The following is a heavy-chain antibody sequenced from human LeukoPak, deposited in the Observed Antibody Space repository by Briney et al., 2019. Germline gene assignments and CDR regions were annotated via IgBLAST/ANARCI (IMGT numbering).Heavy chain of an antibody. CDR2: INSDASVT. J-gene: IGHJ4*02. D-gene: IGHD6-19*01. CDR3: ARVTAVAGTSVGVDA. Sequence: GGSLRLSCAASGFTFSNYWMHWVRQTPGKVLVWVSRINSDASVTTYADSVKGRFTISRDNAKNTLYLQMNSLRAEDTAVYYCARVTAVAGTSVGVDAWGQGILVTVSS. V-gene: IGHV3-74*01. CDR1: GFTFSNYW.